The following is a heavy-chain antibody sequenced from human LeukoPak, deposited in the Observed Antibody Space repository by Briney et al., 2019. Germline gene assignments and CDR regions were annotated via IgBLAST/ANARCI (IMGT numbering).Heavy chain of an antibody. D-gene: IGHD3-16*02. Sequence: SETLSLTCAVYGGSLSVYYWNWIRQPPGKGLEWIGEISHSGSTNYNPSLKSRVTISVDTSKNQFSLKLSSVTAADTAMYYCAREDYVWGSYRKLDYWGQGTLVTVSS. CDR3: AREDYVWGSYRKLDY. CDR2: ISHSGST. V-gene: IGHV4-34*01. J-gene: IGHJ4*02. CDR1: GGSLSVYY.